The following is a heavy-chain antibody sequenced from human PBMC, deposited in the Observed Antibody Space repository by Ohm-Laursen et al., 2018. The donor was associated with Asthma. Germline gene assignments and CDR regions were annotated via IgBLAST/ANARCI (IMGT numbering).Heavy chain of an antibody. CDR3: AREATVKTRHFDS. D-gene: IGHD4-17*01. J-gene: IGHJ4*02. V-gene: IGHV4-31*03. Sequence: TLSLTCIVSGGSITSGPFYWGWIRQHPGKGLEWIGYIFQTGSSYYNPSLKSRVSISVDTSKNQFSLRVSSVTAADTAVYYCAREATVKTRHFDSWGQGTLVTVSS. CDR1: GGSITSGPFY. CDR2: IFQTGSS.